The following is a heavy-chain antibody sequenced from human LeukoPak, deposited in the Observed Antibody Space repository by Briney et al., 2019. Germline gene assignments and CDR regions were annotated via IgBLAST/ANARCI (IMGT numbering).Heavy chain of an antibody. J-gene: IGHJ4*02. CDR1: GGSISSSSYY. CDR3: ARRGSSWYFSSDY. V-gene: IGHV4-39*01. Sequence: SETLSLTCTVSGGSISSSSYYWGWIRQPPGKGLEWIGSIYYSGSTYYNPSLRSRVTISVDTSKNQFSLKLSSVTAADTAVYYCARRGSSWYFSSDYWGQGTLVTVSS. CDR2: IYYSGST. D-gene: IGHD6-13*01.